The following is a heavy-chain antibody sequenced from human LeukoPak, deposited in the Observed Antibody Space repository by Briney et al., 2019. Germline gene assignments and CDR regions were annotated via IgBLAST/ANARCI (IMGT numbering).Heavy chain of an antibody. Sequence: PGGSLRLSCAASGFTFSRYGMHWVRQAPGKGLGWVATISYDGSDKWYGDSVKGRFTISRDNSQNSLYLQMNSLRAEDTAVYYCAKDGLSGSAQRYYFDYWGQGTLVTVSS. D-gene: IGHD3-22*01. CDR1: GFTFSRYG. V-gene: IGHV3-30*18. J-gene: IGHJ4*02. CDR3: AKDGLSGSAQRYYFDY. CDR2: ISYDGSDK.